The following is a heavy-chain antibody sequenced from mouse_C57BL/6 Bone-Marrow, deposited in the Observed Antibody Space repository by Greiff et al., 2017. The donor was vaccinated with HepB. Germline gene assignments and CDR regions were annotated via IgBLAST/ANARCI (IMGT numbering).Heavy chain of an antibody. CDR2: IDPETGGT. V-gene: IGHV1-15*01. CDR1: GYTFTDYE. Sequence: QVQLKESGAELVRPGASVTLSCKASGYTFTDYEMHWVKQTPVHGLEWIGAIDPETGGTAYNQKFKGKAILTADKSSSTAYMELRSLTSEDSAVYYCTKGIYYGNYPFAYWGQGTLVTVSA. J-gene: IGHJ3*01. CDR3: TKGIYYGNYPFAY. D-gene: IGHD2-1*01.